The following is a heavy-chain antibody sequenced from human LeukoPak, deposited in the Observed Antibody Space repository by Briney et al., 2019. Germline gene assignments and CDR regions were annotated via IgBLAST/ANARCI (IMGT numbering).Heavy chain of an antibody. CDR1: GGSISSYY. V-gene: IGHV4-59*01. CDR2: IDDSGNT. D-gene: IGHD3-10*01. J-gene: IGHJ3*02. Sequence: PSETLSLTCTVSGGSISSYYWSWIRQPPGKGLEWIGYIDDSGNTNYNPSLKSQVTISVDKSKNQFSLKLSFVTAADTAMYCCARSDYHNSGSHTVFDAFDIWGQGTRVTVSS. CDR3: ARSDYHNSGSHTVFDAFDI.